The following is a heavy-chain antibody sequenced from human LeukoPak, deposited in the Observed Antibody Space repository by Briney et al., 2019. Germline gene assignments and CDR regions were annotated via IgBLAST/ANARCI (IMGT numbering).Heavy chain of an antibody. V-gene: IGHV3-33*01. CDR2: IWYDGSNK. Sequence: GGPLRLSCAASGFTFSSYGLHWVRQAPGKGLEWVAVIWYDGSNKYYADSVKGRFTISRDNSKNTLYLQMNSLRAEDTAVYYCAREGGYSYGGGFDYWGQGTLVTVSS. CDR1: GFTFSSYG. D-gene: IGHD5-18*01. J-gene: IGHJ4*02. CDR3: AREGGYSYGGGFDY.